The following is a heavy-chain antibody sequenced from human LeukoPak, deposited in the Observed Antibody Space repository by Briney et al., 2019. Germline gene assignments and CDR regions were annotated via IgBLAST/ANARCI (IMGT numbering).Heavy chain of an antibody. D-gene: IGHD6-19*01. CDR3: AREGNSSGWCGVY. CDR1: GFTFSSYA. J-gene: IGHJ4*02. CDR2: IIPILGIA. V-gene: IGHV1-69*04. Sequence: GGSLRLSCAASGFTFSSYAISWVRQAPGQGLEWMGRIIPILGIANYAQKFQGRVTITADKSTSTAYMELSSLRSEDTAVYYCAREGNSSGWCGVYWGQGTLVTVSS.